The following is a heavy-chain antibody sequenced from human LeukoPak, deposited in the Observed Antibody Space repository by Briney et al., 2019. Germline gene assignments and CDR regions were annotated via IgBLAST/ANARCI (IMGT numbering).Heavy chain of an antibody. CDR1: GFPFSSYW. CDR3: TRVGYIDEGIDY. Sequence: GESLRLSCVASGFPFSSYWMTWVRQAPGKGLEWVANIKQGGSKKSYVDSVKGRFTISRDNAKNSLYLQMNSLRAEDTAIYYCTRVGYIDEGIDYWGQGTLVTVSS. D-gene: IGHD5-24*01. J-gene: IGHJ4*02. V-gene: IGHV3-7*04. CDR2: IKQGGSKK.